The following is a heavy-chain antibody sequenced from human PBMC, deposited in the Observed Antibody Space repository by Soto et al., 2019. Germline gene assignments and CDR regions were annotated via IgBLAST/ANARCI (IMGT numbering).Heavy chain of an antibody. J-gene: IGHJ2*01. CDR2: INDRGSI. D-gene: IGHD3-9*01. Sequence: QGQLQQWGAGPLRPLETLSLTCGVSGGSFSGYYWAWIRQSPGKGLEWIGEINDRGSINSNPSLKSRVSISVDTSKNHYSLNLRSVTAADTAVYYCARESHDILTGPPWIWYFDLWGRGTLVTVSS. V-gene: IGHV4-34*01. CDR3: ARESHDILTGPPWIWYFDL. CDR1: GGSFSGYY.